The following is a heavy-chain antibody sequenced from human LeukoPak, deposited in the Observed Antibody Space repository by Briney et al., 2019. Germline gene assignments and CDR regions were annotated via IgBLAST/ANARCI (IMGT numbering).Heavy chain of an antibody. D-gene: IGHD4-11*01. CDR1: GFTFSSYW. Sequence: GGSLRLSCVSSGFTFSSYWMHWVGQAPGKGLVWVSRINTDGRTTTYADSVQGRFNISRDNAKNTLYLHMNSLRAEDTAVYYCVRSAFLTTEFYFDYWGQGTLVTVSS. J-gene: IGHJ4*02. CDR2: INTDGRTT. CDR3: VRSAFLTTEFYFDY. V-gene: IGHV3-74*01.